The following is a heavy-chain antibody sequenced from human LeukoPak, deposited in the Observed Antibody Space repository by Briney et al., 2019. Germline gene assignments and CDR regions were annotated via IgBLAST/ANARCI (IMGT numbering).Heavy chain of an antibody. CDR3: AKDLGQRWLQSDAFDF. J-gene: IGHJ3*01. V-gene: IGHV3-23*01. CDR2: IGGSGDST. Sequence: GGSLRLSCVASGFTFAGYTMNWVRQAPGKRLEWVSGIGGSGDSTFYADSVKGRFTISRDNSKNTVHLQINSLRAEDTALYYCAKDLGQRWLQSDAFDFWGQGTMVTVSS. D-gene: IGHD5-24*01. CDR1: GFTFAGYT.